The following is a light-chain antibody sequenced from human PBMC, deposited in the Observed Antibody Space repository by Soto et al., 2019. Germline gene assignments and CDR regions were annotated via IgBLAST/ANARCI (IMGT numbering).Light chain of an antibody. J-gene: IGKJ4*01. Sequence: DIQMTQSPSSLSASVGVRVTITCRASQSISSYLNWYQQKPGKAPKLLIYAASSLQSGVPSRFSGSGSGTDFTLTISSLQPEDFATYYCQQSYSTPCAFGGGTKVEIK. CDR3: QQSYSTPCA. CDR1: QSISSY. CDR2: AAS. V-gene: IGKV1-39*01.